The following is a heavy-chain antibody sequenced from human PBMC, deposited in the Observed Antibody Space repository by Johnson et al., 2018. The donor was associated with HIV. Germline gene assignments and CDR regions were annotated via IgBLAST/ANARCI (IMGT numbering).Heavy chain of an antibody. J-gene: IGHJ3*02. CDR2: IGTAGDT. Sequence: IGTAGDTYYPGSVKGRFTISRDNSKNTLYLQMNSLRAEDTAVYYCAKGSYYYASGSYYNGKAFDIWGQGTMVTVSS. V-gene: IGHV3-13*01. CDR3: AKGSYYYASGSYYNGKAFDI. D-gene: IGHD3-10*01.